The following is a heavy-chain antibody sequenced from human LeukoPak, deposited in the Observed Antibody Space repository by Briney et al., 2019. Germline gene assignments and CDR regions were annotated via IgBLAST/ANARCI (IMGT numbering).Heavy chain of an antibody. Sequence: SEALSLTCTVSGGSISSSSYYWGWIRQPPGKGLEWIGSIYYSGSTYYNPSLKSRVTISVDTSKNQFSLKLSSVTAADTAVYYCARVRSGWYGAEPASPLVFDYWGQGTLVTVSS. CDR3: ARVRSGWYGAEPASPLVFDY. D-gene: IGHD6-19*01. J-gene: IGHJ4*02. CDR1: GGSISSSSYY. CDR2: IYYSGST. V-gene: IGHV4-39*07.